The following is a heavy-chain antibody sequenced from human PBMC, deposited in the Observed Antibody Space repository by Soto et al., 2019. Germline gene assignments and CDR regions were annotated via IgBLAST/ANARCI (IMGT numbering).Heavy chain of an antibody. CDR2: IYYSGST. V-gene: IGHV4-59*08. CDR3: ARRYGDCFDY. J-gene: IGHJ4*02. D-gene: IGHD4-17*01. Sequence: QVQLQESGPGLVKPSETLSLTCTVSGGSISSYYWSWIRQPPGKGLEWIGYIYYSGSTNYNPSLMRRFTISVDASKNQSSRRLSSVTAADTAVYYCARRYGDCFDYWGQGTLVTVSS. CDR1: GGSISSYY.